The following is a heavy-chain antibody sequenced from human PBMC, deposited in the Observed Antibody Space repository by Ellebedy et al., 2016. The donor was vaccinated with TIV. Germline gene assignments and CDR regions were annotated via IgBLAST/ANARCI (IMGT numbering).Heavy chain of an antibody. CDR3: ARGGYDFWNPRY. CDR1: GFTFSSYG. Sequence: GESLKISCAASGFTFSSYGMHWVRQPPGKGLEWVSFISVSNIYTNYADSVKGRFTISRDNAKNSLYLQMNSLRAEDTAVYYCARGGYDFWNPRYWGQGTLVTVSS. J-gene: IGHJ4*02. D-gene: IGHD3-3*01. CDR2: ISVSNIYT. V-gene: IGHV3-21*05.